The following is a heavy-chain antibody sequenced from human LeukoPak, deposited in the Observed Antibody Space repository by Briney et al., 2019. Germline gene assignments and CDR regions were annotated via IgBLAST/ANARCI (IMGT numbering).Heavy chain of an antibody. Sequence: GGSLRLSCAASGFTFSNAWMSWVRQAPGKGLEWVGRIKSKTDGGTTNYAAFVIGRFAISRDDSKNTLYLQMNSLKTEDTAVYYCTTDVAYCSSTSCYFDYWGQGTLVTVSS. CDR2: IKSKTDGGTT. V-gene: IGHV3-15*06. CDR1: GFTFSNAW. D-gene: IGHD2-2*01. J-gene: IGHJ4*02. CDR3: TTDVAYCSSTSCYFDY.